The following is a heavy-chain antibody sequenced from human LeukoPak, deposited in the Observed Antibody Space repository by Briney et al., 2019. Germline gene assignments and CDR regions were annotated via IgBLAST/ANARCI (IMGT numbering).Heavy chain of an antibody. D-gene: IGHD4-23*01. J-gene: IGHJ4*02. Sequence: SETLSLTCTVSGGSISHFYMSWIRQTPEKGLEWIGRIYTRGDSDYNPSLESRVTMSVDTSKNQFSLNLSSVTAADTAVYYCASSNGGKIVPFDYWGQGTLVTVSS. V-gene: IGHV4-4*07. CDR3: ASSNGGKIVPFDY. CDR2: IYTRGDS. CDR1: GGSISHFY.